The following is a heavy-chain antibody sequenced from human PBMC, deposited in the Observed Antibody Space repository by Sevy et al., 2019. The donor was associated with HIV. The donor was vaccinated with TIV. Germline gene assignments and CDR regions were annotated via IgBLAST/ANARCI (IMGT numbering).Heavy chain of an antibody. CDR1: GFTFSNYW. Sequence: GGSLRLSCAASGFTFSNYWMSWVRQAPGKGLEWGAKIKEDGSEKQCVESVKGRFTIPRDNAKNSLYLQMNSLRAEDTAVYYWARGSRLTDVWGKGTTVTVSS. D-gene: IGHD3-16*01. CDR3: ARGSRLTDV. CDR2: IKEDGSEK. V-gene: IGHV3-7*01. J-gene: IGHJ6*04.